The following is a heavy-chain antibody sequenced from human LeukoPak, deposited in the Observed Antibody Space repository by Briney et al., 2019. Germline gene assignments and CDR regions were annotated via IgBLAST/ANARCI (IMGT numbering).Heavy chain of an antibody. CDR2: MNPNSGNT. CDR1: GYTFTSYA. V-gene: IGHV1-8*02. CDR3: ARGLSWWELPY. Sequence: ASVKVSCKASGYTFTSYAMNWVRQAPGQGLEWMGWMNPNSGNTGYAQKFQGRVTMTRNTSISTAYMELSSLRSEDTAVYYCARGLSWWELPYWGQGTLVTVSS. J-gene: IGHJ4*02. D-gene: IGHD1-26*01.